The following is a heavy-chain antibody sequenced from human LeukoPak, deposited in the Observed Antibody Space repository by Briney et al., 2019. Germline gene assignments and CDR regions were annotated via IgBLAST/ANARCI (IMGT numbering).Heavy chain of an antibody. D-gene: IGHD1-26*01. Sequence: SETLSLTCTVSGGSISSYYWSWIRQPPGKGLEWIGYIYYSGSTNYNPSLKSRVTISVDTSKNQFSLKLSSVTAADTAVYYCASVNRYSGTEDVWGQGTTVTVSS. CDR3: ASVNRYSGTEDV. J-gene: IGHJ6*02. CDR1: GGSISSYY. CDR2: IYYSGST. V-gene: IGHV4-59*01.